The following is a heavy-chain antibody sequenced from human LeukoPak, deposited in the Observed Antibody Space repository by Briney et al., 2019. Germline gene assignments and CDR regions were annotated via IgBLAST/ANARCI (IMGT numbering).Heavy chain of an antibody. CDR3: ARQGFDITMARGLSLGRFDP. CDR1: GGSISSSSYY. Sequence: SETLSLTCTVSGGSISSSSYYWGWIRQPPGKGLEWIGSIYYSGSTYYNPSLKSRVTISVDTSKNQFSLKLSSVTAADTAVYYCARQGFDITMARGLSLGRFDPWGQGTLVTVSS. D-gene: IGHD3-10*01. J-gene: IGHJ5*02. CDR2: IYYSGST. V-gene: IGHV4-39*01.